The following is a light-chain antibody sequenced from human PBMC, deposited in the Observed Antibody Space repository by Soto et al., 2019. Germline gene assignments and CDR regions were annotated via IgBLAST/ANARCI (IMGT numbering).Light chain of an antibody. V-gene: IGKV1-33*01. Sequence: DIQMTQSPSSLSASVGDRVTITCQASQDISNYLNWYQQKPGKAPKLLIYDASNLETGVPSRFSGSGSGTYFTFTISSLQPEDIATYYCQHYDNLPFTFGPGTKVDIK. CDR1: QDISNY. J-gene: IGKJ3*01. CDR3: QHYDNLPFT. CDR2: DAS.